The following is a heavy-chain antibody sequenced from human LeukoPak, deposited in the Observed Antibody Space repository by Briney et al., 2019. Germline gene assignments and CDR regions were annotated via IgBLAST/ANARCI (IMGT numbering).Heavy chain of an antibody. Sequence: SVKVSCRASGGTFSSYAISWVRQAPGQGLEWMGGIIPIFGTANYAQKFQGRVTITTDESTSTAYMELSSLRSEDTAVYYCARASYSSSWHYYYYYMDVWGKGTTVTVSS. CDR3: ARASYSSSWHYYYYYMDV. CDR2: IIPIFGTA. CDR1: GGTFSSYA. D-gene: IGHD6-13*01. J-gene: IGHJ6*03. V-gene: IGHV1-69*05.